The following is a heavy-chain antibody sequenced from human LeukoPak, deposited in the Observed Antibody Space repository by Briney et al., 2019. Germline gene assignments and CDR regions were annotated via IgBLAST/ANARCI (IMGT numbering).Heavy chain of an antibody. CDR3: ARTTEGYCRGRSCYSYYYYMDV. CDR1: GGSFSGYY. D-gene: IGHD2-15*01. J-gene: IGHJ6*03. Sequence: SETLSLTCAVYGGSFSGYYWSWIRQPPGKGLEWIGEIDHSGSTNYNPSLKSRVTISINTSKNQFSLKLSSVTAADTAVYYCARTTEGYCRGRSCYSYYYYMDVWGKGTTVTVSS. CDR2: IDHSGST. V-gene: IGHV4-34*01.